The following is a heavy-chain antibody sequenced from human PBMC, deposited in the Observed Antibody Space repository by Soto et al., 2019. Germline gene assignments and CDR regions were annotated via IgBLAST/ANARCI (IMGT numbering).Heavy chain of an antibody. CDR2: IWYDGSNK. Sequence: QVQLVESGGGVVQPGRSLRLSCAASGFTFSSYGMHWVRQAPGKGLEWVAVIWYDGSNKYYADSVKGRFTISRDNSKNKLYLQMNSLRAEDTAVYYCARKPGYCSSTSCYGKDYYGMDVWGQGTTVTVSS. CDR1: GFTFSSYG. V-gene: IGHV3-33*01. CDR3: ARKPGYCSSTSCYGKDYYGMDV. J-gene: IGHJ6*02. D-gene: IGHD2-2*01.